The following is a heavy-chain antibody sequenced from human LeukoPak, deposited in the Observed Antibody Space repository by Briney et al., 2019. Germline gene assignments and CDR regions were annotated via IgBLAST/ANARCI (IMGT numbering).Heavy chain of an antibody. V-gene: IGHV5-51*01. J-gene: IGHJ1*01. Sequence: GESLKISCKGSGYSFTNNWIGWVRQMPGKGLEWMGIILPGDSDTRYSPSFQGQVTISADKSIGTAYVQWSSLKASDTAMYYCATYAGTSSKYFQHWGQGTLVTVSS. CDR2: ILPGDSDT. CDR1: GYSFTNNW. D-gene: IGHD3-10*01. CDR3: ATYAGTSSKYFQH.